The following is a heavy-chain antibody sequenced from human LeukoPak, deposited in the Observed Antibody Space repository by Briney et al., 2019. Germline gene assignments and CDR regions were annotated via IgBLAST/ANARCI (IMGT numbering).Heavy chain of an antibody. V-gene: IGHV1-69*13. CDR1: GGTFSSYA. CDR2: IIPIFGTA. J-gene: IGHJ6*03. D-gene: IGHD4-11*01. Sequence: SVKVSCKASGGTFSSYAISWVRQAPGQGLEWMGGIIPIFGTANYAQKFQGRVTITADESTSTAYMELSSLRSEDTAVYYCARAGETVMGPPPYSYSYNMDVWAKGPTVTAS. CDR3: ARAGETVMGPPPYSYSYNMDV.